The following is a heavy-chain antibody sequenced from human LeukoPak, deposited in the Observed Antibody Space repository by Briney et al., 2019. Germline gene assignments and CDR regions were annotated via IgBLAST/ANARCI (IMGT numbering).Heavy chain of an antibody. Sequence: PGGSLRLSCAASGFSFSSYWMHWVRQVPGKGLVWVSRTNVAGSTTSYADSVKGRFTISRDNSKNTLYLQMNSLRAEDTAIYYCARDPAGYYYGSGSSYFDYWGLGTLVTVSS. CDR1: GFSFSSYW. J-gene: IGHJ4*02. V-gene: IGHV3-74*01. CDR3: ARDPAGYYYGSGSSYFDY. D-gene: IGHD3-10*01. CDR2: TNVAGSTT.